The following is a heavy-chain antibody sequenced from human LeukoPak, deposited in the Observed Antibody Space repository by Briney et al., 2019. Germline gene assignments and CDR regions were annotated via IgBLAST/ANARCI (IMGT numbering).Heavy chain of an antibody. CDR3: ARGGYTSSWYLYYYMD. V-gene: IGHV3-74*01. CDR2: INTDGSNT. CDR1: GFTFSDSL. J-gene: IGHJ6*03. D-gene: IGHD6-13*01. Sequence: GGSLRLSCAASGFTFSDSLMHWVRQAPGKGLMWVSRINTDGSNTNYADSVKGRFTISRDNAKSTLYLQMNSLRADDTAVYYCARGGYTSSWYLYYYMD.